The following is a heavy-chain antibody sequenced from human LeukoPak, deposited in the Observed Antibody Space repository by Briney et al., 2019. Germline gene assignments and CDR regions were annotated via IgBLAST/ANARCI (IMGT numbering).Heavy chain of an antibody. D-gene: IGHD2-21*02. CDR1: GGSFSGYY. J-gene: IGHJ4*02. Sequence: PSETLSLTCAVYGGSFSGYYWSWIRQPPGKGLEWVAIMSYDGSNKYYADSVKGRFAISRDNSKNTLYLQMNSLRADDIAVYYCAKSRDIDYWGQGTLVTVSS. CDR2: MSYDGSNK. V-gene: IGHV3-30*18. CDR3: AKSRDIDY.